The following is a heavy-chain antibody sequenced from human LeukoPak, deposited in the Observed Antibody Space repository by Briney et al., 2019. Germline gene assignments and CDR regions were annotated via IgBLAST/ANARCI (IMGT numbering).Heavy chain of an antibody. CDR1: GGSISSSNHY. CDR3: ARHRGYYGSGSKVDY. CDR2: IYYSGST. V-gene: IGHV4-39*01. D-gene: IGHD3-10*01. Sequence: SETLPLTCTVSGGSISSSNHYWGWIRQPPGKGLEWIGSIYYSGSTYYNPSLKSRVTISVDTSKNQFSLKLGSVTAADTAVYYCARHRGYYGSGSKVDYWGQGTLVTVSS. J-gene: IGHJ4*02.